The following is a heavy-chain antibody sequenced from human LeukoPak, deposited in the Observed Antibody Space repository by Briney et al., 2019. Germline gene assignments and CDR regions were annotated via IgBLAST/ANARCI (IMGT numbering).Heavy chain of an antibody. V-gene: IGHV4-30-2*01. J-gene: IGHJ6*02. CDR1: GGSISSGGYS. Sequence: SQTLSLTCAVSGGSISSGGYSWSWIRQPPGKGLERIGYIYHSGSTYYNPSLKSRVTISVDRSKNQFSLKLSSVTAADTAVYYCARVSMRGLWFGEIYGMDVWGQGTTVTVSS. CDR2: IYHSGST. D-gene: IGHD3-10*01. CDR3: ARVSMRGLWFGEIYGMDV.